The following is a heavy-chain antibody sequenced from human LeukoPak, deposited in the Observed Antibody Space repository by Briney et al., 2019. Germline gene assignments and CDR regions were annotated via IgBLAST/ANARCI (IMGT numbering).Heavy chain of an antibody. D-gene: IGHD1-26*01. Sequence: GGSLRLSCGASGFTFSSYAISRVLQAPGKGLEWLSAISGSGGSTYYADSVKGRFTISRDNSKNTLYLQMNSLRAEDTAVYYCAKPQYSGSPPQDYWGQGTLVTVSS. CDR1: GFTFSSYA. CDR2: ISGSGGST. CDR3: AKPQYSGSPPQDY. J-gene: IGHJ4*02. V-gene: IGHV3-23*01.